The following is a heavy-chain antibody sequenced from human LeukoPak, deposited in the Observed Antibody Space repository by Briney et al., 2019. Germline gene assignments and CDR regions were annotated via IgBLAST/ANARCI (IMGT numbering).Heavy chain of an antibody. CDR3: ARGRYYGSGSYVTFDY. Sequence: SETLSLTCAVYGGSFSGYYWIWIRQPPGKGLEWIGEINHSGSTNYNPSLKSRVNISVDTSKNQFSLKLSSVTAADTAVYYCARGRYYGSGSYVTFDYWGQGTLVTVSS. V-gene: IGHV4-34*01. J-gene: IGHJ4*02. CDR2: INHSGST. D-gene: IGHD3-10*01. CDR1: GGSFSGYY.